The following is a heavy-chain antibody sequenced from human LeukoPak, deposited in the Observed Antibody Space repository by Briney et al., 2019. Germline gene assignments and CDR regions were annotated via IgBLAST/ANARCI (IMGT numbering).Heavy chain of an antibody. CDR1: GGSISSSSYY. V-gene: IGHV4-39*07. CDR2: IYYSGSI. J-gene: IGHJ5*02. D-gene: IGHD3-3*01. Sequence: SETLSLTCTVSGGSISSSSYYWGWIRQPPGKGLEWIGSIYYSGSIYYNPSLKSRVTISVDTSKNQFSLKLSSVTAADTAVYYCARDSVLRFGFDPWGQGTLVTVSS. CDR3: ARDSVLRFGFDP.